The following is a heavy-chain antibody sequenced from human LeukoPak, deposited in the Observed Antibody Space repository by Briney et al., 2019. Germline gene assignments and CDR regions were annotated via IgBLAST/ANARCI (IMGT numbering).Heavy chain of an antibody. Sequence: SETLSLTCTVSGGSISSYYWSWIRQPPGKGLEWIGYIYYSGSTNYNPSLKSRVTISVDTSKNQFSLKLSSVTAADTAVYYCAGYYDFWSGYLGNDAFDIWGQGTMVTVSS. CDR2: IYYSGST. J-gene: IGHJ3*02. CDR3: AGYYDFWSGYLGNDAFDI. V-gene: IGHV4-59*01. D-gene: IGHD3-3*01. CDR1: GGSISSYY.